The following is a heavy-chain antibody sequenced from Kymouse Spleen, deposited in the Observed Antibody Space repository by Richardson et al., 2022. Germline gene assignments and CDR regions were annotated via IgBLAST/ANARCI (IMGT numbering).Heavy chain of an antibody. V-gene: IGHV3-74*01. Sequence: EVQLVESGGGLVQPGGSLRLSCAASGFTFSSYWMHWVRQAPGKGLVWVSRINSDGSSTSYADSVKGRFTISRDNAKNTLYLQMNSLRAEDTAVYYCARKVAYYYGMDVWGQGTTVTVSS. CDR3: ARKVAYYYGMDV. D-gene: IGHD2-15*01,IGHD2-21*02,IGHD4-23*01. J-gene: IGHJ6*02. CDR1: GFTFSSYW. CDR2: INSDGSST.